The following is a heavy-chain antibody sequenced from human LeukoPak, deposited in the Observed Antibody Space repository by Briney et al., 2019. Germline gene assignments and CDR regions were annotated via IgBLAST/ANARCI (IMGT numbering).Heavy chain of an antibody. D-gene: IGHD3-22*01. Sequence: GGSLRLSCAASGFTFSSYGMHWVRQAPGKGLEWVGVISYDGSNKYYADSVKGRFTISRDNSKNTLYLQMNSLRAEDTAVYYCAKDPGSGYPATSLFDYWGQGTLVTVSS. J-gene: IGHJ4*02. V-gene: IGHV3-30*18. CDR3: AKDPGSGYPATSLFDY. CDR2: ISYDGSNK. CDR1: GFTFSSYG.